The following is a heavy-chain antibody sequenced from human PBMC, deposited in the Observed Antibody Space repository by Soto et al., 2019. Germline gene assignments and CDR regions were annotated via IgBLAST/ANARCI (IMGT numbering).Heavy chain of an antibody. V-gene: IGHV3-30-3*01. CDR3: ARGPVAYCGGDCRTFDY. CDR1: GFTFSSYA. D-gene: IGHD2-21*02. Sequence: QVQLVESGGGVVQPGRSLRLSCAASGFTFSSYAMHWVRQAPGKGLEWVAVISYDGSNTYYADSVKGRFTISRDNSKNTLYLQMNSLRAEDTAVYYCARGPVAYCGGDCRTFDYWGQGTLVTVSS. CDR2: ISYDGSNT. J-gene: IGHJ4*02.